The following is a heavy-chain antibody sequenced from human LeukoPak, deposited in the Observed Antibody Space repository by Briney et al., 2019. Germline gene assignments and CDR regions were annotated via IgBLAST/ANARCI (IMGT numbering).Heavy chain of an antibody. Sequence: GGSLRLSCAASGFTFSSYSMNWVRQAPGKGLEWVSSISSSSSYIYYADSVKGRFTISRDNAKNSLYLQMNSLRAEDTAVYYCAKDWYATVTTYGFVDYWGQGTLVTVSS. CDR2: ISSSSSYI. CDR1: GFTFSSYS. D-gene: IGHD4-11*01. V-gene: IGHV3-21*01. J-gene: IGHJ4*02. CDR3: AKDWYATVTTYGFVDY.